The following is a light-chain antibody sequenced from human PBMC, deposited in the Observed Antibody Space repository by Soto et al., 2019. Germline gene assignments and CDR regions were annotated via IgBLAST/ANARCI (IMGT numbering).Light chain of an antibody. CDR2: EVS. J-gene: IGLJ2*01. CDR3: RSYTTRHTRV. V-gene: IGLV2-14*01. CDR1: SSDIGVSTF. Sequence: QSVLTQPASVSESPGQWITISCTGTSSDIGVSTFVSWYQQHPGKAPELIIYEVSDRPSGVAHRFSGSQSGNTASLTISGLQAEEEADYYCRSYTTRHTRVFGGGTKVTVL.